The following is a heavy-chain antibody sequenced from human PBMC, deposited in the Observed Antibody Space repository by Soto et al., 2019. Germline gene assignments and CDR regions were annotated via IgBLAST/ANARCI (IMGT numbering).Heavy chain of an antibody. CDR3: ARTTGVITVISAFDH. D-gene: IGHD7-27*01. CDR2: ISGSGSST. J-gene: IGHJ4*02. Sequence: LXLSCVSSGFPFPKHSLAWFRQAPVKGLEWVSAISGSGSSTYDSDSVKGRFTISRDNSNNTLYLQMSSLRAEDTAIYYCARTTGVITVISAFDHWGQGTPVTVSS. CDR1: GFPFPKHS. V-gene: IGHV3-23*01.